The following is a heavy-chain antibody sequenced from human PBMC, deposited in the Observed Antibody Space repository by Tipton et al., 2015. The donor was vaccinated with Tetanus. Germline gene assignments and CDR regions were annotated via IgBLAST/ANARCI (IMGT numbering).Heavy chain of an antibody. CDR3: ARDPIGDETIFDY. CDR2: TYYRSRWYN. V-gene: IGHV6-1*01. CDR1: GDSVSSNSAA. J-gene: IGHJ4*02. Sequence: GLVKPSQTLSLTCAISGDSVSSNSAAWNWIRQSPSRGLEWLARTYYRSRWYNDYALSVKSRITISPDTSKNQFSLQVNSVTPDDAAVYYCARDPIGDETIFDYWGQGTLVTVSS. D-gene: IGHD3-10*01.